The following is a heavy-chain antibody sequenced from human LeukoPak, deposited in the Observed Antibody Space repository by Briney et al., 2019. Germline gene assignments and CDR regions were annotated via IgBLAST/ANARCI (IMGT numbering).Heavy chain of an antibody. CDR2: INPSGGST. J-gene: IGHJ3*02. CDR1: EYTFTSYY. D-gene: IGHD1-26*01. V-gene: IGHV1-46*01. CDR3: ARVVTRDLELIDAFDI. Sequence: ASVKVSCKASEYTFTSYYMHWVRQAPGQGLEWMGIINPSGGSTSYAQKFQGRVTMTRDTSTSTVYMELSSLRSEDTAVYYCARVVTRDLELIDAFDIWGQGTMVTVSS.